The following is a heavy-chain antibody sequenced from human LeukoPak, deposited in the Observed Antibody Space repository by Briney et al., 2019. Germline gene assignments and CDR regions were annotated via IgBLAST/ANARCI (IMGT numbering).Heavy chain of an antibody. J-gene: IGHJ4*02. Sequence: ASVKVSCKASGYTFTSYGISWVRQAPGQGLEWMGWINPNTGGTNYAQKFQGRVTMTRDTSISTAYMDLSRLRSDDTAVYYCARYAYYDSSGYPAYFDYWGQGTLVTVSS. CDR1: GYTFTSYG. CDR2: INPNTGGT. V-gene: IGHV1-2*02. D-gene: IGHD3-22*01. CDR3: ARYAYYDSSGYPAYFDY.